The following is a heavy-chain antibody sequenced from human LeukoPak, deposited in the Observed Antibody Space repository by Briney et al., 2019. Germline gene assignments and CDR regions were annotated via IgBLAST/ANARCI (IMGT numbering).Heavy chain of an antibody. CDR2: IKTDGRTT. Sequence: GGSLRLSCAASGMTFSNHWMHWVRQAPGKGLVWVSLIKTDGRTTIYAESVKGRFTISRDNGKSIPYLQMNSLRAEDTGIYYCTTGPSYGYEWWGQGTVVTVSS. CDR1: GMTFSNHW. J-gene: IGHJ4*02. D-gene: IGHD3-16*01. V-gene: IGHV3-74*01. CDR3: TTGPSYGYEW.